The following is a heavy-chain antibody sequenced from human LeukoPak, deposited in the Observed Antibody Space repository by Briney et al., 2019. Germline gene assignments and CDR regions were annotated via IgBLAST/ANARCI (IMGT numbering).Heavy chain of an antibody. J-gene: IGHJ4*02. CDR3: AVMIWFGESFDY. Sequence: PGGSLRLSCAASGFTFSSYAMSWVRQAPGKGLEWVSGISDTGTSTYYADSVKGRFTISRDNSKNTLYLQMNSLRAEDTAVYYCAVMIWFGESFDYWGQGTLVTVSS. D-gene: IGHD3-10*01. CDR1: GFTFSSYA. V-gene: IGHV3-23*01. CDR2: ISDTGTST.